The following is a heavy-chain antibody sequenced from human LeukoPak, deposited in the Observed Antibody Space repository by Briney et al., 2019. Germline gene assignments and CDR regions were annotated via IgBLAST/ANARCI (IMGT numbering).Heavy chain of an antibody. V-gene: IGHV3-23*01. CDR1: GFIFSSYG. CDR3: AKDEIRIVVVTAMDY. Sequence: GGSLRLSCEASGFIFSSYGFHWVRQAPGKGLEWVSAISGSGGSTYYADSVKGRFTISRDNSKNTLYLQMNSLRAEDTAVYYCAKDEIRIVVVTAMDYWGQGTLVTVSS. J-gene: IGHJ4*02. CDR2: ISGSGGST. D-gene: IGHD2-21*02.